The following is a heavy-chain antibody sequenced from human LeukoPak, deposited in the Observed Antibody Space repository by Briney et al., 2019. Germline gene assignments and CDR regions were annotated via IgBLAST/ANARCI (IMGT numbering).Heavy chain of an antibody. D-gene: IGHD3-10*02. CDR2: VSGSGGST. CDR1: GFAFSSYA. CDR3: AKAAVRFSPSRWFDP. V-gene: IGHV3-23*01. J-gene: IGHJ5*02. Sequence: GGSLRLSCAASGFAFSSYAMSWVRQAPGKGLEWVSAVSGSGGSTYYADSVKGRFTISRDNSKNTLYLQMNSLRAEDTAVYYCAKAAVRFSPSRWFDPWGQGTLVTVSS.